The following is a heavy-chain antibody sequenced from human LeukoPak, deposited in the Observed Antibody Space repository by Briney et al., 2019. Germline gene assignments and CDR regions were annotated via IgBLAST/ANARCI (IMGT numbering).Heavy chain of an antibody. V-gene: IGHV3-23*01. CDR2: ISGSGGST. Sequence: GGSLRLSCAASGFTFSSYGMSWVRQAPGKGLEWVSAISGSGGSTYYADSVKGRFTISRDNSKNTLYLQMNSLRAEDTAVYYCAKQDIVVVPAGHFDYWGQGTLVTVSS. D-gene: IGHD2-2*01. J-gene: IGHJ4*02. CDR3: AKQDIVVVPAGHFDY. CDR1: GFTFSSYG.